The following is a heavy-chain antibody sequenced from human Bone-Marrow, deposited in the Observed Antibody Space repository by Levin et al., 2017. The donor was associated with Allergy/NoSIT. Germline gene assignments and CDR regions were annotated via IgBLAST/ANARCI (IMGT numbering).Heavy chain of an antibody. D-gene: IGHD6-6*01. Sequence: AGESLKISCKASGYTFTSYDINWVRQATGQGLEWMGWMNPNSGNTGYAQKFQGRVTMTRNTSISTAYMELSSLRSEDTAVYYCARLSIAARNWFDPWGQGTLVTVSS. J-gene: IGHJ5*02. CDR1: GYTFTSYD. CDR3: ARLSIAARNWFDP. V-gene: IGHV1-8*01. CDR2: MNPNSGNT.